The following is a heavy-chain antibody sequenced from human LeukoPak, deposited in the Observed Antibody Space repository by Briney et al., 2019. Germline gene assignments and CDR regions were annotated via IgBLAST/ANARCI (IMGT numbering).Heavy chain of an antibody. CDR1: GFTFSSYG. CDR2: ISGSGGST. Sequence: PGRSLRLSCAASGFTFSSYGMHWVRQAPGEGLEWVSAISGSGGSTYYADSVKGRFTISRDNSKNTLYLQMNSLRAEDTAVYYCAIHYDFWGGYYTGFGYWGQGTLVTVSS. V-gene: IGHV3-23*01. J-gene: IGHJ4*02. CDR3: AIHYDFWGGYYTGFGY. D-gene: IGHD3-3*01.